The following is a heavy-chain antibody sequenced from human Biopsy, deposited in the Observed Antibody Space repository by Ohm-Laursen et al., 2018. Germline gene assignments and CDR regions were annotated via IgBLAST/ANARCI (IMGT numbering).Heavy chain of an antibody. CDR1: EYTVTDYY. V-gene: IGHV1-2*02. D-gene: IGHD4-17*01. CDR2: INPKSGVA. Sequence: SVKVSCKASEYTVTDYYIHWVRQAPGQGFEWMGWINPKSGVANHAQNLQGRVSMTRDTSISTVYMELSSLRSDDTAVYYCARDMTVTARPYYYSGVDVWGPGTRVTVSS. CDR3: ARDMTVTARPYYYSGVDV. J-gene: IGHJ6*02.